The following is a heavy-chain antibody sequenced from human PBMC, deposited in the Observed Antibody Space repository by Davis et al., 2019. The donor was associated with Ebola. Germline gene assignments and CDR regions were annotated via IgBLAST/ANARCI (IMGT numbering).Heavy chain of an antibody. CDR1: GFTFSDYY. CDR2: INDSGNTI. Sequence: SLTLSCAASGFTFSDYYLTWIRQAPGKGLEWVSYINDSGNTIYYAYSVKGRFTISRDNAKNSLYLQMNSLRAAESDVYYCARGFCSSNSCLRGYYFGMYVWGKGTTVTVSS. CDR3: ARGFCSSNSCLRGYYFGMYV. V-gene: IGHV3-11*01. D-gene: IGHD2-2*01. J-gene: IGHJ6*04.